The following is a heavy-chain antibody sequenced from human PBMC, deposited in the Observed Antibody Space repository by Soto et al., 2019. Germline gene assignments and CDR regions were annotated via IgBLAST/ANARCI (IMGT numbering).Heavy chain of an antibody. CDR1: GSTFSSFT. D-gene: IGHD2-21*01. CDR2: ITPLLGVT. V-gene: IGHV1-69*02. J-gene: IGHJ4*02. Sequence: QVQLVQSGAEVKKPGSSVKVSCKTSGSTFSSFTITWVRQAPGQGLEWMGRITPLLGVTKYAQKFQGTVTITADKSTSTAYMEMSSLRSEDTAVYYCARGPNCGLADYWGQGTLVTVSS. CDR3: ARGPNCGLADY.